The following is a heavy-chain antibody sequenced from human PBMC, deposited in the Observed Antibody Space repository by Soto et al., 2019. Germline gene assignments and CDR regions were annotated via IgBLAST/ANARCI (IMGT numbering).Heavy chain of an antibody. D-gene: IGHD3-22*01. V-gene: IGHV5-10-1*01. CDR3: SRTFSYDSSGSPAYYYGMDV. J-gene: IGHJ6*02. Sequence: GESLKISCKGSGYSFTSYWISWVRQMPGKGLERMGRIDPSDSYTNYSPSFQGHVTISADKSISTAYLQWSSLKASDTAMYYCSRTFSYDSSGSPAYYYGMDVWGQGTTVTVSS. CDR2: IDPSDSYT. CDR1: GYSFTSYW.